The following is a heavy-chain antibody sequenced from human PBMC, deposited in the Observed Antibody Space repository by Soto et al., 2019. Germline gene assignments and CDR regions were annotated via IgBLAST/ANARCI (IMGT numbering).Heavy chain of an antibody. CDR1: GFTFSRYY. D-gene: IGHD2-2*01. Sequence: GGSLRLSCAASGFTFSRYYMNWVRQAPGKGLEWVSSISTTSTYTHYADSLKGRFTISRYNAKKLLYLQMDSLRAEDTAVYYCARDDGLSSTNVKAFDIWGQGTKVTVSS. V-gene: IGHV3-21*01. J-gene: IGHJ3*02. CDR3: ARDDGLSSTNVKAFDI. CDR2: ISTTSTYT.